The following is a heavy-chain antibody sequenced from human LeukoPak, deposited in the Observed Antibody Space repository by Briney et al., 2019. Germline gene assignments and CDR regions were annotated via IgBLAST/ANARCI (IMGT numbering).Heavy chain of an antibody. CDR2: ICYSGST. Sequence: SETLSLTCTVSGGSISSSRYYCGWIRQPPGKGLEWIGRICYSGSTYYNPSLKSRVTISVDTSKNQFSLKLSSVTAADTAVYYCARLSVVTIFGVAKARPGGLGYWGQGTLVTVSA. V-gene: IGHV4-39*01. J-gene: IGHJ4*02. D-gene: IGHD3-3*01. CDR3: ARLSVVTIFGVAKARPGGLGY. CDR1: GGSISSSRYY.